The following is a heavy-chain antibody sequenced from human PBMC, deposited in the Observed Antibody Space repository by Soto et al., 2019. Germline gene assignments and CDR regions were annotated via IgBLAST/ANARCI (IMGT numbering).Heavy chain of an antibody. CDR3: ARNGTSSSCLRQPSGMAG. CDR1: GGTFDNFI. Sequence: VQLVQSGAEVKEPGSSVRVSCKASGGTFDNFIMNWVRQTPGQGLEWMGGIVPMLGTPTYAEKFKGRVTISATGSTSTMSMEVARMRTEDTAIDYCARNGTSSSCLRQPSGMAGWGRGTAVTVS. V-gene: IGHV1-69*01. J-gene: IGHJ6*02. CDR2: IVPMLGTP. D-gene: IGHD1-7*01.